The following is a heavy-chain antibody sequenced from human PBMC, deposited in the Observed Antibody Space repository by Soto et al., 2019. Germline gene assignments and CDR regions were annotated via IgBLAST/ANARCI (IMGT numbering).Heavy chain of an antibody. D-gene: IGHD3-22*01. CDR2: VDPEDGET. CDR1: GYTFTDYY. J-gene: IGHJ4*02. CDR3: GFLVNTHY. Sequence: EVQLVQSGAEVKKPGATVKISCKVSGYTFTDYYMHWVQQAPGKGLEWMGLVDPEDGETRYAEKFQGRVTMTSDTSTDTAYMELSSLRSEDTAMFYCGFLVNTHYWGQGTLVTVSS. V-gene: IGHV1-69-2*01.